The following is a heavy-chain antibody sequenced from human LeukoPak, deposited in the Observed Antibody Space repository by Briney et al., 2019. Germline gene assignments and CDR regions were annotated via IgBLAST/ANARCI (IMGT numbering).Heavy chain of an antibody. D-gene: IGHD3-3*01. Sequence: GGSLRLSCAASKFAFSSYAMSWVRQAPGKGLEWVSAISGGGGNTYYADSVKGRFTISRDNSKNTLYMQMNSLRTEDTAVYYCASGYDFWSGHPPSQYGMDVWGQGTTVSVS. CDR1: KFAFSSYA. CDR3: ASGYDFWSGHPPSQYGMDV. J-gene: IGHJ6*02. CDR2: ISGGGGNT. V-gene: IGHV3-23*01.